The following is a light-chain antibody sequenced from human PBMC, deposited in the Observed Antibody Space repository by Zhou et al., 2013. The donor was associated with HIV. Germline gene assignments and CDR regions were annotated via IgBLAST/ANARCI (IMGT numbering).Light chain of an antibody. CDR1: QNLVFSDGNTY. J-gene: IGKJ2*01. CDR2: QVS. CDR3: VQATHWPYT. Sequence: DVVMTQSPLSLPATLGQPASISCRSSQNLVFSDGNTYLHWFLQRPGQSPRRLIHQVSNRDSGVPDRISGSGSGTDFTLKISRVEAEDVGVYFCVQATHWPYTFGQGTKLEFK. V-gene: IGKV2-30*01.